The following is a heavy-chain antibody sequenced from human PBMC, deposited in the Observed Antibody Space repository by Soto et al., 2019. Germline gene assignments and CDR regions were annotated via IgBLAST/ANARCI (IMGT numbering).Heavy chain of an antibody. Sequence: QLLESGGDLVQPGGSLRLSCAASGFIFSDYAMNWVRQAPGKGLEWVASISGTGGTTYSADSVKGRFTVSRDNFTNTVSLQMNSLRAEDTAVYFCAKGVSGVPVTRWFDPWGQGTLVSVSS. V-gene: IGHV3-23*01. CDR3: AKGVSGVPVTRWFDP. D-gene: IGHD2-2*01. J-gene: IGHJ5*02. CDR1: GFIFSDYA. CDR2: ISGTGGTT.